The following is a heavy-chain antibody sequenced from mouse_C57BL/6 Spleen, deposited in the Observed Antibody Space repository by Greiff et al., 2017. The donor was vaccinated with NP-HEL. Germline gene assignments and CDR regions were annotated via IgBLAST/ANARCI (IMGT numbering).Heavy chain of an antibody. CDR2: IDPSDSYT. D-gene: IGHD1-1*01. V-gene: IGHV1-50*01. J-gene: IGHJ4*01. CDR1: GYTFTSYW. CDR3: ARWDTVVAYYAMDY. Sequence: QVQLQQPGAELVKPVASVKLSCKASGYTFTSYWMQWVKQRPGQGLEWIGEIDPSDSYTNYNQKFKGKATLTVDTSSSTAYMQLSSLTSEDSAVYYCARWDTVVAYYAMDYWGQGTSVTVSS.